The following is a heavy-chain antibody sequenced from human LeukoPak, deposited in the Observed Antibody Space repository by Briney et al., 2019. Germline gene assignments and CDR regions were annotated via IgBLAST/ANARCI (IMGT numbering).Heavy chain of an antibody. Sequence: PGGSLRLSCAASGFTFSDYYMSWIRQAPGKGLEWVSYISSSGSTIYYAGSVKGRFTISRDNAKNSLYLQMNSLRAEDTAVYYCARDFPPYSRWDLVWGQGTLVTVSS. J-gene: IGHJ4*02. CDR3: ARDFPPYSRWDLV. V-gene: IGHV3-11*04. CDR1: GFTFSDYY. CDR2: ISSSGSTI. D-gene: IGHD6-13*01.